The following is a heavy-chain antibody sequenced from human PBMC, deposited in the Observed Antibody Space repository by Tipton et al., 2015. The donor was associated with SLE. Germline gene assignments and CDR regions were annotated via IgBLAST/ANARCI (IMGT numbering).Heavy chain of an antibody. CDR1: GFTFSDYY. CDR2: ISSSGSTI. V-gene: IGHV3-11*01. D-gene: IGHD5-24*01. Sequence: GSLRLSCAASGFTFSDYYMSWIRQVPGKGLEWVSYISSSGSTIYYADSVKGRFTISRDNAKNSLYLQMNSLRAEDTAVYYCARVLGDGYNSDYWGQGTLVTVSS. J-gene: IGHJ4*02. CDR3: ARVLGDGYNSDY.